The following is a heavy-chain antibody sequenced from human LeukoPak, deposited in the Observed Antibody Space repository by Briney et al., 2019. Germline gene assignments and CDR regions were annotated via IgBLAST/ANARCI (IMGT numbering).Heavy chain of an antibody. CDR2: INHSGST. D-gene: IGHD6-13*01. CDR1: GGSFTGYY. J-gene: IGHJ4*02. Sequence: MTSETLSLTCAVYGGSFTGYYWRWIRQPPGQGLEWIGEINHSGSTKYNPSLKSRVTISVDTSTNQFFLRLTSVTAADTAVYYCASKRLAAAGVFGYWGQGTLVTVSS. CDR3: ASKRLAAAGVFGY. V-gene: IGHV4-34*01.